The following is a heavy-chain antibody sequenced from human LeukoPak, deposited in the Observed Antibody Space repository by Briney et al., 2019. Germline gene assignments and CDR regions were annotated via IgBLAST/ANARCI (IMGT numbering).Heavy chain of an antibody. J-gene: IGHJ3*02. D-gene: IGHD1-26*01. CDR2: IYPGDSDT. Sequence: PGESLKISCKGSGYSFTSYWIGWVRQMPGKGLGWMGIIYPGDSDTRYSPSFQGQITISADKSISTAYLQWSSLKASDTAMYYCARRRLEATDAFDIWGQGTMVTVSS. V-gene: IGHV5-51*01. CDR1: GYSFTSYW. CDR3: ARRRLEATDAFDI.